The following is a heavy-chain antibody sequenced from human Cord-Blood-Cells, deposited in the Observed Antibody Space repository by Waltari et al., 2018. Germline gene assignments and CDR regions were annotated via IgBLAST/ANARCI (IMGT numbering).Heavy chain of an antibody. CDR1: GGSFSGYY. V-gene: IGHV4-34*01. D-gene: IGHD2-2*01. Sequence: QVQLQQWGAGLLKPSETLSLTCAGYGGSFSGYYWRWIRQPPGTGLEWIGEINHSGSTNSNPSLKSRSTIAVDTSKNQFSLKLSSVTAADTAVYYCAREGLGYCSSTSCYALDYWGQGTLVTVSS. CDR3: AREGLGYCSSTSCYALDY. CDR2: INHSGST. J-gene: IGHJ4*02.